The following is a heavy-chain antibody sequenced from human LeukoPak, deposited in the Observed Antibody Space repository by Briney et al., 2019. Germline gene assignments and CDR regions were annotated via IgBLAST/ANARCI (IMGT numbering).Heavy chain of an antibody. D-gene: IGHD2-21*01. CDR1: GYTFTGYY. CDR2: INPNSGGT. CDR3: ARVPPYCGGDCYSDAFDI. Sequence: ASVKVSCKASGYTFTGYYMHWVRQAPGQGLEWMGWINPNSGGTNYAQKFQGRVTMTRDTSISTAYMELSRLRSDDTAVYYCARVPPYCGGDCYSDAFDIWGQGTMVTVSS. V-gene: IGHV1-2*02. J-gene: IGHJ3*02.